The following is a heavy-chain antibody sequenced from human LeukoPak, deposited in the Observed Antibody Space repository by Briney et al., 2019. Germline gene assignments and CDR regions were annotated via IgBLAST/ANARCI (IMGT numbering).Heavy chain of an antibody. Sequence: PSETLSLTCTVSGYSISSGYYWGWIRQPPGKGLEWIGSIYHSGSTYYNPSLKSRVTISVDTSKNQFSLKLSSVTAADTAVYYCARSDSTSWFTDYWGQGTLVTVSS. V-gene: IGHV4-38-2*02. J-gene: IGHJ4*02. CDR3: ARSDSTSWFTDY. CDR1: GYSISSGYY. CDR2: IYHSGST. D-gene: IGHD6-13*01.